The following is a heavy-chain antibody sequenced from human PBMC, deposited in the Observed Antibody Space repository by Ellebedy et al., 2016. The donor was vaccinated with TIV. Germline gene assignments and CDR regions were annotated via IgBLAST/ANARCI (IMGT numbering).Heavy chain of an antibody. Sequence: GESLKISCAASELTVSSNYMSWVRQAPGKGLEWVSVIFIDSTTYYADSVKGRFTISRDTSKNTLYGQMHSLRAEDTAVYYCARETFNDVDLKVWGVFDIWGQGTMVTVSS. D-gene: IGHD1-1*01. CDR3: ARETFNDVDLKVWGVFDI. CDR1: ELTVSSNY. J-gene: IGHJ3*02. CDR2: IFIDSTT. V-gene: IGHV3-66*01.